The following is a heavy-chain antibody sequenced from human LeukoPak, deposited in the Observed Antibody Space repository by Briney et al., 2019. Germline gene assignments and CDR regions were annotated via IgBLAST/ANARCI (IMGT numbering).Heavy chain of an antibody. D-gene: IGHD5-24*01. CDR2: MNPNSGNT. CDR1: GYTFTSYD. V-gene: IGHV1-8*01. CDR3: ARERDGYNLDY. Sequence: GASVKVSCKASGYTFTSYDFNWVRQATGQGLEWMGWMNPNSGNTGYAPKFQGRVNMTRSTSISTAYMELSSLRSEATAVYYCARERDGYNLDYWGQGTLVTVSS. J-gene: IGHJ4*02.